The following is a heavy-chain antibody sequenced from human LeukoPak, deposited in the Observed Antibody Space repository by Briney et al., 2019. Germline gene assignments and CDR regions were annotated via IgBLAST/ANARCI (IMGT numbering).Heavy chain of an antibody. Sequence: GGSLRLSCAASGFTFSSYCMNWVRQAPGKGLEWVSSISSSSSTIYYADSVKGRFTISRDNAKNTVYLQMNSLRTEDTAVYYCARGLPNYYGMDVWGQGTTVTVSS. J-gene: IGHJ6*02. V-gene: IGHV3-48*04. CDR3: ARGLPNYYGMDV. CDR1: GFTFSSYC. CDR2: ISSSSSTI.